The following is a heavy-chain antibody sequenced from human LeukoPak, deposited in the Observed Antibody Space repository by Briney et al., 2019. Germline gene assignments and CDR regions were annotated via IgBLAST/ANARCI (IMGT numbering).Heavy chain of an antibody. CDR1: GFTFSSYA. CDR2: ISGSGGST. D-gene: IGHD6-19*01. Sequence: GGSLRLSCAASGFTFSSYAMSWVRQAPGKGLEWVSAISGSGGSTYYADSVKGRFTISRDNSKNTLYLQMNSLRAEDTAVYYCAKTYSSDWYVSGGNYWGQGTLVTVSS. CDR3: AKTYSSDWYVSGGNY. J-gene: IGHJ4*02. V-gene: IGHV3-23*01.